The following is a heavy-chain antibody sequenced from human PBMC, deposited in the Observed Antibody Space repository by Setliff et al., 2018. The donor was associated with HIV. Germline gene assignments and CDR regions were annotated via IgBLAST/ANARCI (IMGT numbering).Heavy chain of an antibody. Sequence: SETLSLTCAVSGYSISSGYYWGWIRQPPGKGLEWIGSIYYSGSTNYNPSLKSRVTISVDTSKNQFSLKLSSVTAADTAVYYCARDRTPYYYDSSGYYGYYFDYWGQGTLVTVSS. CDR2: IYYSGST. J-gene: IGHJ4*02. CDR1: GYSISSGYY. CDR3: ARDRTPYYYDSSGYYGYYFDY. V-gene: IGHV4-38-2*02. D-gene: IGHD3-22*01.